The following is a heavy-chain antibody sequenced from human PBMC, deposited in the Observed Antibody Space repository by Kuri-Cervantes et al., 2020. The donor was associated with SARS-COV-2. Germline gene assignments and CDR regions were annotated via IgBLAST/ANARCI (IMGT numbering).Heavy chain of an antibody. CDR3: ARAPRGVRYFDY. CDR1: GFTFSSYG. J-gene: IGHJ4*02. V-gene: IGHV3-33*01. D-gene: IGHD1-1*01. CDR2: IWYDGSNK. Sequence: GGSLRLSCAASGFTFSSYGMHWVRQAPGKGLEWVAVIWYDGSNKYYADSVKGRFTISRGNSKNTLYLQMNSLRAEDTAVYYCARAPRGVRYFDYWGQGTLVTGSS.